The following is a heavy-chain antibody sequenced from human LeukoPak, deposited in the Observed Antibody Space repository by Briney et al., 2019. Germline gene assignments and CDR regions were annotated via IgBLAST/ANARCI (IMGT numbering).Heavy chain of an antibody. D-gene: IGHD2-15*01. Sequence: SETLSLTCTVSGGSISSYYWSWIRQPAGKGLEWIGRIYTSGSTNYNPSLKSRVTMSVDTSKNQFSLKLSSVTAADTAVYYCAREADCSGGSCYSGAFDIWGQRTMVTVSS. J-gene: IGHJ3*02. CDR1: GGSISSYY. CDR3: AREADCSGGSCYSGAFDI. V-gene: IGHV4-4*07. CDR2: IYTSGST.